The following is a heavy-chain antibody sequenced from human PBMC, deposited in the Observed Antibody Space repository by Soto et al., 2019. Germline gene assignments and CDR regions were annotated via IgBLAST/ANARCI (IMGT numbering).Heavy chain of an antibody. CDR3: TRAAWFPYLSFY. CDR2: ISSSGSTA. V-gene: IGHV3-48*03. CDR1: GFTFSLFE. J-gene: IGHJ4*02. D-gene: IGHD3-10*01. Sequence: PGGSLRLSCSASGFTFSLFELHLVGQAPGKGLEWISYISSSGSTAYYASSVEGRFTISRDNANNSVYLQMDSLRAEDTALYYCTRAAWFPYLSFYWGQGALVTVSS.